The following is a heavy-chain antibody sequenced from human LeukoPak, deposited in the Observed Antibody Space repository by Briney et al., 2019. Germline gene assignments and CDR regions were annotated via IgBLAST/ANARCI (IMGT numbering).Heavy chain of an antibody. J-gene: IGHJ2*01. Sequence: GGSLRLSCAASGFTFTSQGMAWVRQAPAKGLEWVSAITGSGDNTYYADSVKGRFTISRNNSKNTLYLQMNSLSAEDAAVYYCAKMQGYFDLWGRGTLVTVSS. CDR3: AKMQGYFDL. V-gene: IGHV3-23*01. CDR1: GFTFTSQG. CDR2: ITGSGDNT.